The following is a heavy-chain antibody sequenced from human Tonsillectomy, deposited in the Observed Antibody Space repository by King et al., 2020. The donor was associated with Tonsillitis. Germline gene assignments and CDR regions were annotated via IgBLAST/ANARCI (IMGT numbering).Heavy chain of an antibody. Sequence: VQLVESGGGLVQPGRSLRLSCTASGFTFGDYAMSWFRQAPGKGLEWVGFIRSKAYGGTTEYAASVKGRFTISRDDSKSIAYLQMNSLKTDDTAVYYCTSLGDGDWGYGMDVWGQGTTVTVSS. CDR3: TSLGDGDWGYGMDV. D-gene: IGHD2-21*02. CDR1: GFTFGDYA. CDR2: IRSKAYGGTT. J-gene: IGHJ6*02. V-gene: IGHV3-49*03.